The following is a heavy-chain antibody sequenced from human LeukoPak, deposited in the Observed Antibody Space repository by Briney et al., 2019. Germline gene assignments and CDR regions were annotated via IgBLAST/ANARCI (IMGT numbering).Heavy chain of an antibody. CDR2: ISGSGGGT. CDR3: AKAGGNWGSSFDY. D-gene: IGHD7-27*01. Sequence: AGGSVRLSCAASGFSLSSYAMTWVRQAQGKGREWVSAISGSGGGTYYADSVKGRFTISRDNSKNTLFLQMNSLRAEDTAVYYCAKAGGNWGSSFDYWGQGTLVTVSS. J-gene: IGHJ4*02. V-gene: IGHV3-23*01. CDR1: GFSLSSYA.